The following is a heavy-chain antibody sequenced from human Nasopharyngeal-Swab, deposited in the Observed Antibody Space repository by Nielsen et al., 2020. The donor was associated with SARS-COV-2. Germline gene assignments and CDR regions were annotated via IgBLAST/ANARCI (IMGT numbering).Heavy chain of an antibody. Sequence: GGSLRLSCAASGFTFSTYAMTWVRQAPGQGLEWVSTVDYDGVRTHYADSVEGRFIISRDNSKSTLYLQMNSLRADDTALYYCADPPFSEYWGQGTLVTVSS. CDR2: VDYDGVRT. J-gene: IGHJ4*02. V-gene: IGHV3-23*01. CDR3: ADPPFSEY. CDR1: GFTFSTYA.